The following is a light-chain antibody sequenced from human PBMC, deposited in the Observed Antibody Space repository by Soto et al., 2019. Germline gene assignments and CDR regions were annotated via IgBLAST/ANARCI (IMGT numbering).Light chain of an antibody. Sequence: DIQMTQSPSSLSASVGDRVTITCRASQSISSYLNWYQQKPGKAPKLLIYAASSLQSGVPSRFSGSGSGTDFTITIRSLQPEDFATYYCQQSYSTPPWTFGQGTKVEIK. CDR1: QSISSY. CDR2: AAS. CDR3: QQSYSTPPWT. J-gene: IGKJ1*01. V-gene: IGKV1-39*01.